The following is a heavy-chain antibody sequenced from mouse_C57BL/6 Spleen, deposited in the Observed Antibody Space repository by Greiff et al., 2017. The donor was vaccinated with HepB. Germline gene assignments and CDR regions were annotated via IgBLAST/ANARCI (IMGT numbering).Heavy chain of an antibody. Sequence: QVQLQQPGAELVKPGASVKLSCKASGYTFTSYWMHWVKQRPGQGLEWIGMIHPNSGSTNYNEKFKSKATLTVDKSSSTAYMQLSSLTSEDSAVYYCARPYYYGSSLYFDYWGQGTTLTVSS. D-gene: IGHD1-1*01. V-gene: IGHV1-64*01. CDR1: GYTFTSYW. CDR2: IHPNSGST. J-gene: IGHJ2*01. CDR3: ARPYYYGSSLYFDY.